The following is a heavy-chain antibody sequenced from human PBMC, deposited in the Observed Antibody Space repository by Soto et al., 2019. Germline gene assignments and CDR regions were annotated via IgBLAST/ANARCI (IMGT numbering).Heavy chain of an antibody. CDR2: IGGSGGST. CDR3: ARGYSYGDY. V-gene: IGHV3-23*01. Sequence: EVQMLESGGGLVQPGGSLRLSCAASGFTFSTYAMTWVRQAPGKGLEWISTIGGSGGSTYYADSVKGRFTISRDNSKNTLYLQMISLRAEDPALSSCARGYSYGDYWGQGTLVTVSS. D-gene: IGHD5-18*01. J-gene: IGHJ4*02. CDR1: GFTFSTYA.